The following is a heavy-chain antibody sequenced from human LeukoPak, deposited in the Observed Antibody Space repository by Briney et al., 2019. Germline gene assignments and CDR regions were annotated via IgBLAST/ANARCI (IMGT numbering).Heavy chain of an antibody. CDR1: GYSISSGYY. CDR2: IYYSGST. D-gene: IGHD6-19*01. Sequence: SETLSLTCTVSGYSISSGYYWGWIRQPPGKGLEWIGNIYYSGSTYYNPSLKSRVTISVDTSKNQFSLNLSSVTAADTAVYYCARGVLYSSGRVFRHWGQGTLVTVSS. J-gene: IGHJ4*02. CDR3: ARGVLYSSGRVFRH. V-gene: IGHV4-38-2*02.